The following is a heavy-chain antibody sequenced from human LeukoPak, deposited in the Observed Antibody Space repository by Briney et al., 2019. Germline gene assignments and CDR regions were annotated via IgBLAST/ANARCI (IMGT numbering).Heavy chain of an antibody. D-gene: IGHD3-16*01. CDR2: IYGDGTT. CDR1: GFTVNNKY. CDR3: AKDLTYTSQGGSDS. J-gene: IGHJ4*02. Sequence: PGGSLRLSCAPSGFTVNNKYMTWVRQAPGKGLEWVSLIYGDGTTNYADSMKGRFTISRDNSKNTLYLQMNSLRAEDTALYFCAKDLTYTSQGGSDSWGQGTLVIVSS. V-gene: IGHV3-66*01.